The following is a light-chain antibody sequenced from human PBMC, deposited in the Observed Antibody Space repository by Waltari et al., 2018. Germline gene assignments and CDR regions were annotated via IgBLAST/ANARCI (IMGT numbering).Light chain of an antibody. Sequence: EIVMTQSPATLSVSPGERVTLSCRASHSVGRLLAWYQQKPGQPPRLLIHGASTRATGIPARFSGSGSGTEFTLTISSLQSEDFAVYCCQHYNNWPITFGQGTRLEI. J-gene: IGKJ5*01. CDR1: HSVGRL. V-gene: IGKV3-15*01. CDR3: QHYNNWPIT. CDR2: GAS.